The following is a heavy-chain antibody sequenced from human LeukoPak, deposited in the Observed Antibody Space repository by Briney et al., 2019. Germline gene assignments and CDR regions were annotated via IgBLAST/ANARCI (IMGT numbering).Heavy chain of an antibody. CDR1: GFTFSSYW. J-gene: IGHJ5*02. D-gene: IGHD3-10*01. CDR3: ASRIPGSGSYYFNWFDH. Sequence: GGSVRLSCAASGFTFSSYWLHWVHHAPGKGLVWVSRINSDGRSTIYADSVQGRFTISRDNAKNPLYLQMNRLRAEDTAVYCCASRIPGSGSYYFNWFDHWGQGTLVTVSS. CDR2: INSDGRST. V-gene: IGHV3-74*01.